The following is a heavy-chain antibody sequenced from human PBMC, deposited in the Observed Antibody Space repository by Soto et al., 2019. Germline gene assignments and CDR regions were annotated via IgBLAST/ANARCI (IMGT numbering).Heavy chain of an antibody. CDR1: GFTFINYA. J-gene: IGHJ4*02. V-gene: IGHV3-23*01. CDR3: ARATGADKEDY. D-gene: IGHD3-10*01. CDR2: VRGSGDIT. Sequence: PGGSLRLSCVASGFTFINYAMSWVRQAPGKGLEWVSGVRGSGDITEYTDSVKGRFTISRDNSKNSLYLQMNSLRAEDTAVYYCARATGADKEDYWGQGPWSPSPQ.